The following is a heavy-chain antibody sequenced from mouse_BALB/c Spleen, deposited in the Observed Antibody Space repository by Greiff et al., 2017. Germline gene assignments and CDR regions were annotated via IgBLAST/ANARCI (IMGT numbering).Heavy chain of an antibody. V-gene: IGHV1-54*01. D-gene: IGHD1-1*01. CDR1: GYAFTNYL. J-gene: IGHJ2*01. CDR2: INPGSGGT. CDR3: ARSYGYFDY. Sequence: VQLQQSGAELVRPGTSVKVSCKASGYAFTNYLIEWVKQRPGQGLEWIGVINPGSGGTNYNEKFKGKATLTADKSSSTAYMQLSSLTSDDSAVYFCARSYGYFDYWGQGTTLTVSS.